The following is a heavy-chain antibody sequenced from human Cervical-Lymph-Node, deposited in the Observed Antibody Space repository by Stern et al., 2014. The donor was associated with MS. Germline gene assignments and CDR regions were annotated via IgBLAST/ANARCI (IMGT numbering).Heavy chain of an antibody. J-gene: IGHJ4*02. Sequence: EVQLVQSGPEVKRPGESLKISCQASGYTFTSYWIGWVRQMPGKGLEWIAIIFPGGSDIRYSPPFQGQVTISAAKSSSTAYLQWNNLKASDTAIYYCARQRYFDYWGQGTLVTVSS. V-gene: IGHV5-51*01. CDR1: GYTFTSYW. CDR3: ARQRYFDY. CDR2: IFPGGSDI.